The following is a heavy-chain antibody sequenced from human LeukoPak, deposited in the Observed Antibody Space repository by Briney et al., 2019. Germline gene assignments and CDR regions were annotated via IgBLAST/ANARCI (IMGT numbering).Heavy chain of an antibody. V-gene: IGHV1-69*01. CDR2: IIPIFGTA. J-gene: IGHJ4*02. Sequence: SVNVSCKASGGTFSIYAISWVRQAPGQGLEWMGGIIPIFGTANYAQKFQGRVTITADESTSTAYKELSSLRSEDTAVYYCATPGYGSTRDGWGQGTLVTVSS. D-gene: IGHD3-10*01. CDR1: GGTFSIYA. CDR3: ATPGYGSTRDG.